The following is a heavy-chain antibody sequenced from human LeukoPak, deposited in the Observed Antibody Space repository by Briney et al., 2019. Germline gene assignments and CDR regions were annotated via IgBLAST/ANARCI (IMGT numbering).Heavy chain of an antibody. J-gene: IGHJ4*02. D-gene: IGHD2-2*01. CDR3: ARDSLRVVGASSTLDY. CDR1: GYTLTELS. Sequence: ASVKVSCKVSGYTLTELSMHWVRQAPGKGLEWMGGFDPEDGETIYAQKFQGRVTMTEDTSTDTAYMELSSLRSDDTAVYYCARDSLRVVGASSTLDYWGQGTLVTVSS. V-gene: IGHV1-24*01. CDR2: FDPEDGET.